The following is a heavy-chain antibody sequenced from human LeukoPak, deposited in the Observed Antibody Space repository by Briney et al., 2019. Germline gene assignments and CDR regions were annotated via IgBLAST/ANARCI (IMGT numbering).Heavy chain of an antibody. J-gene: IGHJ4*02. Sequence: SETLSLTCAVSGGSISSSNWWSWVRQPPGKGLEWLGEVYHSGTANYNPSLKSRVTISADKAKNQSSLKLSSVTAADTAVYYCASRWSQHCGGGPCPPHPNSWGKGTLVPVSP. CDR2: VYHSGTA. CDR3: ASRWSQHCGGGPCPPHPNS. D-gene: IGHD2-21*01. V-gene: IGHV4-4*02. CDR1: GGSISSSNW.